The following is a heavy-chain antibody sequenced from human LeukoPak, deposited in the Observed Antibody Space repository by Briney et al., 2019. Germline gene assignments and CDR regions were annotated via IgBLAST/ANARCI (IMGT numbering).Heavy chain of an antibody. D-gene: IGHD2-2*01. V-gene: IGHV1-2*02. CDR3: ARLADCSSSSCRSFDY. J-gene: IGHJ4*02. CDR1: GYPFTGYY. Sequence: ASVKVSCKASGYPFTGYYLHWVRQAPGQGLEWMGWINANSGFTNYAQKFQGRVTMTRDTSISTAYMELSRLRSDDTAVYYRARLADCSSSSCRSFDYWGQGTLVTVSS. CDR2: INANSGFT.